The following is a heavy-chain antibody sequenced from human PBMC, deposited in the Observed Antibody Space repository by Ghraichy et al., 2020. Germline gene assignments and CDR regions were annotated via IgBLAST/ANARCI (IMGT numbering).Heavy chain of an antibody. CDR2: ISGSGGST. CDR1: GFTFSSYA. CDR3: AKGSTNCYPGGWCPGYYYYYYGTDV. Sequence: GGSLRLSCAASGFTFSSYAMSWVRQAPGKGLEWVSAISGSGGSTYYADSVKGRFTISRDNSKNTLYLQMNSLRAEDTAVYYCAKGSTNCYPGGWCPGYYYYYYGTDVWGQGTTVTVSS. J-gene: IGHJ6*02. V-gene: IGHV3-23*01. D-gene: IGHD2-2*01.